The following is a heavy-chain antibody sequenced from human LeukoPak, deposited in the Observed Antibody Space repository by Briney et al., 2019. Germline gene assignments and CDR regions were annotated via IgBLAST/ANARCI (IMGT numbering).Heavy chain of an antibody. D-gene: IGHD1-1*01. CDR2: MYHSGSA. Sequence: SETLSLTCTVSGYCIGSGYYWGWIRQPPGKGLEWIGSMYHSGSAYYYPSLKSRITISIDTSKNQFSLKLSSVTAADTAVYYCARDNWNSYYMDVWGKGTTVTVSS. J-gene: IGHJ6*03. V-gene: IGHV4-38-2*02. CDR1: GYCIGSGYY. CDR3: ARDNWNSYYMDV.